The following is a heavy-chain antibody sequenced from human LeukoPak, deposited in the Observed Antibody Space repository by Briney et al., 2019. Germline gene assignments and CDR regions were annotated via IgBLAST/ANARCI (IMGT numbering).Heavy chain of an antibody. D-gene: IGHD1-26*01. J-gene: IGHJ4*02. V-gene: IGHV1-2*02. CDR3: ARVRRVGATFYYFDY. Sequence: GASVKVSCKASGCTFTGYYMHWVRQAPGQGLEWMGWINPNSGGTNYAQKFQGRVTMTRDTSISTAYMELSRLRSDDTAVYYCARVRRVGATFYYFDYWGQGTLVTVSS. CDR1: GCTFTGYY. CDR2: INPNSGGT.